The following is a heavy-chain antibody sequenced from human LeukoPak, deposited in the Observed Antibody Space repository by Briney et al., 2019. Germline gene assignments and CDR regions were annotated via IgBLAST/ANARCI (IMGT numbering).Heavy chain of an antibody. CDR3: GGGHYDYVWGGYRMIDY. Sequence: GSSVKVSCKASGGTFSSYAISWVRQAPGQGLEWMGGIIPIFGTANYAQKFQGRVTITADKSTSTAYMELSSLRCEDTAVYYGGGGHYDYVWGGYRMIDYWGQGTLVTVSS. D-gene: IGHD3-16*02. CDR1: GGTFSSYA. V-gene: IGHV1-69*06. CDR2: IIPIFGTA. J-gene: IGHJ4*02.